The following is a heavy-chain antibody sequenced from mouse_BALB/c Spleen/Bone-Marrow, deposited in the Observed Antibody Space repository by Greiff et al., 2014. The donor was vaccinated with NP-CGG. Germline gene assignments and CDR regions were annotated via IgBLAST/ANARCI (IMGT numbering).Heavy chain of an antibody. Sequence: DVKLVKSGGGLVKPGGSLKLSCAASGFTFSDYYMYWVRQTPEKRLEWVATISDGGGYTYYPDSVWGRFTISRDNAKNNLYLQMSSLRSEDTAMYYCARSGERYGAMDYWGQGTSVTVFS. CDR1: GFTFSDYY. D-gene: IGHD2-10*02. J-gene: IGHJ4*01. V-gene: IGHV5-4*02. CDR2: ISDGGGYT. CDR3: ARSGERYGAMDY.